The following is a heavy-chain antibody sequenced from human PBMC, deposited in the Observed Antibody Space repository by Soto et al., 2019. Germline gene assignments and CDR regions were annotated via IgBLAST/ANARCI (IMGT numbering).Heavy chain of an antibody. D-gene: IGHD6-19*01. J-gene: IGHJ4*02. CDR1: GFNFSSYA. CDR2: ISGTGSST. V-gene: IGHV3-23*01. CDR3: AKAGGIAVPGTHLDY. Sequence: EVQLLESGGGSVQPGGSLRLSCAASGFNFSSYAMSWVRQAPGKGLEWVSAISGTGSSTNYADSVEGRFTISRDNSNNTLYLQMSSLRAEDTAVYYCAKAGGIAVPGTHLDYWGQGTLVTVSS.